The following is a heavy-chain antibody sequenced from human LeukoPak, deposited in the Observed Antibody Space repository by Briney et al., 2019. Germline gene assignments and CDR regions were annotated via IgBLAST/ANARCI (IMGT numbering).Heavy chain of an antibody. D-gene: IGHD3-16*02. V-gene: IGHV4-39*01. CDR1: GGSISSSSYY. CDR3: ARQTGGARDYVWGSYRIRFVDY. J-gene: IGHJ4*02. CDR2: IYYSGST. Sequence: SETLSLTCTVSGGSISSSSYYWGWIRQPPGKGLEWIGRIYYSGSTYYNPSLKSRVTISVDTSKNQFSLKLSSVTAAVTAVYYCARQTGGARDYVWGSYRIRFVDYWGQGTLVTVSS.